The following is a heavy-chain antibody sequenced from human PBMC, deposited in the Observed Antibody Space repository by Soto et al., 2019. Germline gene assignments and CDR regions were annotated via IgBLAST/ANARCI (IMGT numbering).Heavy chain of an antibody. Sequence: LRLSCAASGFTFSSYWMSWVRQAPGKGLEWVANIKQDGSEKYYVDSVKGRFTISRDNAKNSLYLQMNSLRAEDTAVYYCASNDAYYYYGMDVWGQGTTVTVSS. CDR3: ASNDAYYYYGMDV. CDR2: IKQDGSEK. V-gene: IGHV3-7*01. J-gene: IGHJ6*02. CDR1: GFTFSSYW. D-gene: IGHD1-1*01.